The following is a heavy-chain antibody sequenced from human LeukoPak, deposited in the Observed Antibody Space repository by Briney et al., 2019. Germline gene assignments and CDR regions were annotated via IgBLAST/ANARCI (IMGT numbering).Heavy chain of an antibody. CDR1: GFTFSTYN. J-gene: IGHJ6*04. CDR2: ITSSSTYM. CDR3: AELGITMIGGV. V-gene: IGHV3-21*01. D-gene: IGHD3-10*02. Sequence: GGSLRLSCAASGFTFSTYNMNWVRRTPGKGLEWVSSITSSSTYMFYADSVRGRFTISRDNAENSLYLQMNSLRAEDTAVYYCAELGITMIGGVWGKGTTVTIPS.